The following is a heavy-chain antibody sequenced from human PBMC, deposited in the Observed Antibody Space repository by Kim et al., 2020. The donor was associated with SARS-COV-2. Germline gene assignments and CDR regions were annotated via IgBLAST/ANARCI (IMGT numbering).Heavy chain of an antibody. V-gene: IGHV3-23*01. CDR2: ISGSGDST. J-gene: IGHJ4*02. Sequence: GGSLRLSCAASGFIFSSYAMNWVRQAPGKGLEWVSVISGSGDSTYYAESVKGRFTISRDNSKNTLYLQMNSLRAEDTAVYFCAKGRSTGTTSAYNYWGQG. CDR3: AKGRSTGTTSAYNY. CDR1: GFIFSSYA. D-gene: IGHD4-17*01.